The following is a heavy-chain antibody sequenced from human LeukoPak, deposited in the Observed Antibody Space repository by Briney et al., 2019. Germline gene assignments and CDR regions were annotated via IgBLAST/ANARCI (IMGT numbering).Heavy chain of an antibody. D-gene: IGHD4-17*01. J-gene: IGHJ4*02. V-gene: IGHV1-46*01. CDR3: ARGHYGDYDVDYFDY. CDR2: INPSGGST. CDR1: GYTFTSYY. Sequence: GASVKVSCKASGYTFTSYYMHWVRQAPGQGLEWMGIINPSGGSTSYAQKFQGRVTMTRDMSTSTVYMELSSLRSEDTAVYYCARGHYGDYDVDYFDYWGQGTLVTVSS.